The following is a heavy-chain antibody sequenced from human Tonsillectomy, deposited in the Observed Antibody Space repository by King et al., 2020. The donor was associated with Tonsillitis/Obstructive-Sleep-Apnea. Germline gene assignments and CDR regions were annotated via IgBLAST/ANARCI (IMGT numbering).Heavy chain of an antibody. CDR3: ARDEKDGRYFDY. J-gene: IGHJ4*02. D-gene: IGHD2-15*01. V-gene: IGHV1-46*01. CDR2: INPSDVST. Sequence: QLVQSGAEVKKPGASVKVSCKTSGYTFSSYYMHWVRQAPGQGLEWMGIINPSDVSTTYAQRFQGRFTMTRDTSTTTVYMQLSSLRSEDTAVYYCARDEKDGRYFDYWGQGTLVTVSS. CDR1: GYTFSSYY.